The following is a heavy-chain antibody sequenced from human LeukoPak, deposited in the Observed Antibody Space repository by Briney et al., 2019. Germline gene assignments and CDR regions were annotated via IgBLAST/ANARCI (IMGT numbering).Heavy chain of an antibody. J-gene: IGHJ5*02. CDR3: ARDRRYCSSTSCYNWFDP. Sequence: GASVKVSRKASGGTFSSYAISWVRQAPGQGLEWMGGIIPIFGTANYAQKFQGRVTITTDESTSTAYMELSSLRSEDTAVYYCARDRRYCSSTSCYNWFDPWGQGTLVTVSS. CDR2: IIPIFGTA. V-gene: IGHV1-69*05. D-gene: IGHD2-2*01. CDR1: GGTFSSYA.